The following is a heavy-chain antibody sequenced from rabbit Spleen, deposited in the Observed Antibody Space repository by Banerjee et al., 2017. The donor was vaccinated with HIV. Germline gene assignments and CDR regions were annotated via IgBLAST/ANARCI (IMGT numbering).Heavy chain of an antibody. CDR3: ARDLDDVIGWNFGW. V-gene: IGHV1S7*01. CDR1: GFTLSYYY. J-gene: IGHJ3*01. D-gene: IGHD4-1*01. Sequence: QLKESGGGLVQPGGSLKLSCKASGFTLSYYYMNWVRQAPGKGLEWIGYIDPVFGITYYANWVNGRFSISRENAQNTVFLQMTSLTAADTAIYFCARDLDDVIGWNFGWWGQGTLVTVS. CDR2: IDPVFGIT.